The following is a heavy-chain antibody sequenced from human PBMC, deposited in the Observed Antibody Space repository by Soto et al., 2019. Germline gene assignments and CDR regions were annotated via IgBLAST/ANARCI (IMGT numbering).Heavy chain of an antibody. D-gene: IGHD3-10*01. CDR3: VRGYYGSGSYPYFDY. Sequence: EVQLVESGGGLVKPGGSLRLSCAASGFTFNSYSLNWVRQAPGKGLEWVSSISGASSCIYYADSAKGRFTISSDNAKNSLYLFMNSLRAEDTAVYYCVRGYYGSGSYPYFDYWGQGTPVTVSS. V-gene: IGHV3-21*01. CDR1: GFTFNSYS. CDR2: ISGASSCI. J-gene: IGHJ4*02.